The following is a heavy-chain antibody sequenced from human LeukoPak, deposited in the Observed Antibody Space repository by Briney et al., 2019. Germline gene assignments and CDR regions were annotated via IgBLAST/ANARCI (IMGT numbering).Heavy chain of an antibody. D-gene: IGHD2-15*01. CDR2: IYYSGST. V-gene: IGHV4-59*08. J-gene: IGHJ3*02. CDR3: ARRMKLAAKGDAFDI. Sequence: SETLSLTCTVSGDSINSDYWNWIRQPPGKGLEWIGFIYYSGSTNYNPSLKSRVIISVDASRSHFSLKLNSVTAADTAVYYCARRMKLAAKGDAFDIWGQGTMVTVSS. CDR1: GDSINSDY.